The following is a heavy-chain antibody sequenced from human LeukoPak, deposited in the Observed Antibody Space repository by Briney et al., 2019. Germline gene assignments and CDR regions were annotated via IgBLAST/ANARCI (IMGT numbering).Heavy chain of an antibody. CDR1: RFTVSSNY. CDR3: ASYSSSLSFDY. J-gene: IGHJ4*02. D-gene: IGHD6-6*01. CDR2: IYSGGST. V-gene: IGHV3-53*01. Sequence: GGSLRLSCAASRFTVSSNYMSWVRQAPGKGLEWVSVIYSGGSTYYADSVKGRFAISRDNSKNTLYLQMNSLRAEDTAVYYCASYSSSLSFDYWGQGTLVTVSS.